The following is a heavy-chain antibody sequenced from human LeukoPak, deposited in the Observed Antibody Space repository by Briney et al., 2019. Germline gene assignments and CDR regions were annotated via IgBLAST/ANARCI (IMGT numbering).Heavy chain of an antibody. Sequence: GGSLRLSCAASGFTFSDYYMSWIRQAPGKGLEWVSYISSSSSYTNYADSVKGRFTISRDNAKNTLYLQMNSLRAEDTAVYYCARGLVGASGDAFDIWGQGTMVTVSS. CDR2: ISSSSSYT. J-gene: IGHJ3*02. D-gene: IGHD1-26*01. V-gene: IGHV3-11*03. CDR3: ARGLVGASGDAFDI. CDR1: GFTFSDYY.